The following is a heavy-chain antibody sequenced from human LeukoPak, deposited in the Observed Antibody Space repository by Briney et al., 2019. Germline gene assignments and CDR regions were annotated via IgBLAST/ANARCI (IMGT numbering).Heavy chain of an antibody. V-gene: IGHV3-33*01. Sequence: GGSLRLSCAASGFTFSSYGMHWVRQAPGKGLEWVAVIWYDGSNKYYADSVKGRFTISRDNPKNTLYLQMNSLRAEDTAVYYCARDRMADLYYFDYWGQGTLVTVSS. D-gene: IGHD2-8*01. J-gene: IGHJ4*02. CDR1: GFTFSSYG. CDR3: ARDRMADLYYFDY. CDR2: IWYDGSNK.